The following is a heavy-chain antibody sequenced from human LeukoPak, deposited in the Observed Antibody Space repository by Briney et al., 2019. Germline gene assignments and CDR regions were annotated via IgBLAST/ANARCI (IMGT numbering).Heavy chain of an antibody. CDR1: GFIFSSYA. CDR2: ISYDGSNK. D-gene: IGHD5-18*01. Sequence: GGSLRLSCAASGFIFSSYAMHWVRQAPGKGLEWVAVISYDGSNKYYADSVKGRFTISRDNSKNTLYLQMNSLRAEDTAVYYCARDESPWIQLWTSLDYWGQGTLVTVSS. CDR3: ARDESPWIQLWTSLDY. V-gene: IGHV3-30*04. J-gene: IGHJ4*02.